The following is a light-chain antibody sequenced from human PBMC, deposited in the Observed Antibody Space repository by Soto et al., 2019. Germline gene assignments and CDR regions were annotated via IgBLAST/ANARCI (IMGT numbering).Light chain of an antibody. CDR1: QSVLYDSNNKNY. CDR2: WAS. V-gene: IGKV4-1*01. J-gene: IGKJ4*01. CDR3: QQYYSIPIT. Sequence: DFVMTQSPDSLAVSLGERATINCKSSQSVLYDSNNKNYLAWYQQKPGQPPKLLFYWASTRQSGVPDRFSGSGSRTDFTLTISSLQAEDVAVYYCQQYYSIPITFGGGTKVEI.